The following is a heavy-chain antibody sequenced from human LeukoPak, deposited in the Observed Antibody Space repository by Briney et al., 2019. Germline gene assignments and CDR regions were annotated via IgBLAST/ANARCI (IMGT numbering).Heavy chain of an antibody. J-gene: IGHJ4*02. CDR1: GGSLSSYY. V-gene: IGHV4-4*07. CDR2: IYTSGSP. D-gene: IGHD6-19*01. Sequence: SETLSLTCPVSGGSLSSYYWSWIRQPAGKGLEWIGRIYTSGSPNYNPSLKSRVTMSVDTTKNQFSLRLSSVTAADTAVYFCARHSSDYYGPFDYWGQGTLVTVSS. CDR3: ARHSSDYYGPFDY.